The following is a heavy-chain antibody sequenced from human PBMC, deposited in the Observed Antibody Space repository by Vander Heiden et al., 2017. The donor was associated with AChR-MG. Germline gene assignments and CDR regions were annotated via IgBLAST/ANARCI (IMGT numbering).Heavy chain of an antibody. CDR1: GFTFGSYG. Sequence: QVQLVESGGGVVQPGGSLRPSCAASGFTFGSYGMHWVRQAPGKGLEWVAFIRYDGSNKYYADSVKGRFTISRDNSKNTLYLQMNSLRAEDTAVYYCAKEGEMATTTLFGYWGQGTLVTVSS. V-gene: IGHV3-30*02. J-gene: IGHJ4*02. CDR2: IRYDGSNK. D-gene: IGHD1-1*01. CDR3: AKEGEMATTTLFGY.